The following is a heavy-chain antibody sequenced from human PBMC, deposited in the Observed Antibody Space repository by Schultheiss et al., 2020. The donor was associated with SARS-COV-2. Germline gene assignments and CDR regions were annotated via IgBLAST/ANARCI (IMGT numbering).Heavy chain of an antibody. CDR2: IYYSGST. V-gene: IGHV4-31*11. J-gene: IGHJ6*02. Sequence: SETLSLTCAVYGGSFSGYYWSWIRQHPGKGLEWIGYIYYSGSTYYNPSLKSRVTISVDTSKNQFSLKLSSVTAADTAVYYCARGVPGMDVWGQGTTVTVSS. CDR1: GGSFSGYY. CDR3: ARGVPGMDV.